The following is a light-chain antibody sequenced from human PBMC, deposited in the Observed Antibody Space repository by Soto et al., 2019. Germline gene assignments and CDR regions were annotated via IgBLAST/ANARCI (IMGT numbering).Light chain of an antibody. CDR1: QNITTC. CDR2: AAS. Sequence: DIHMTQSPSSLSASIRDRVSITCRASQNITTCLHWYQQRPGRSPNLLIYAASHLQNGVPSRFSGSGSGTDFTLTIDSLQTEDFATYYCQQSDTAPWTFGQGTKVESK. V-gene: IGKV1-39*01. J-gene: IGKJ1*01. CDR3: QQSDTAPWT.